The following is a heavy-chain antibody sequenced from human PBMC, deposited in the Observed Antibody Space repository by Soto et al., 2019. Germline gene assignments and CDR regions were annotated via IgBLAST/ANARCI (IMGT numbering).Heavy chain of an antibody. CDR3: ARAVPAYYGSGELDY. J-gene: IGHJ4*02. V-gene: IGHV4-4*02. CDR1: GGSISSSNW. Sequence: SETLSLTCAVSGGSISSSNWWSWVRQPPGKGLEWIGEIYHSGSTNYNPSLKSRVTISVDKSKNQFSLKLSSVTAADTAVYYCARAVPAYYGSGELDYWGQGTLVTVSS. CDR2: IYHSGST. D-gene: IGHD3-10*01.